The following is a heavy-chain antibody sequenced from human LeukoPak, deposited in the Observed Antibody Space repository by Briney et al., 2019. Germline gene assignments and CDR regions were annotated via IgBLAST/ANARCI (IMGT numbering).Heavy chain of an antibody. CDR2: ISGSVGST. J-gene: IGHJ4*02. Sequence: PGRSLRLSCAASGFTFDDYAMHWVRQAPGKGLEWVSGISGSVGSTYYADSVKGRFTISRDNSKNTLYLQMNSLRAEDTGLYYCAKDLGYCSGGGCPLFDYWGQGTLVTVSS. CDR3: AKDLGYCSGGGCPLFDY. CDR1: GFTFDDYA. D-gene: IGHD2-15*01. V-gene: IGHV3-23*01.